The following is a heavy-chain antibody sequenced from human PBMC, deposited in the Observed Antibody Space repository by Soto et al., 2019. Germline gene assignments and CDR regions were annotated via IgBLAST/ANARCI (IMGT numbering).Heavy chain of an antibody. Sequence: QITLNESGPTQVKPRQTLTLTCTFSGFSLTTSGVGVGWIRQSPGKAPEWLALIYWDDDKRYSPSLKSRLTITKDTSKNQVVLTMADLAPVATATYYCAHRVLRTVFGLVTTTAIYFDFWGQGTPVAVSS. CDR3: AHRVLRTVFGLVTTTAIYFDF. CDR2: IYWDDDK. D-gene: IGHD3-3*01. CDR1: GFSLTTSGVG. J-gene: IGHJ4*02. V-gene: IGHV2-5*02.